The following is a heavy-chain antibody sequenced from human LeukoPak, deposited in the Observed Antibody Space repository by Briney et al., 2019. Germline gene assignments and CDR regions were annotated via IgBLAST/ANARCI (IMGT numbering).Heavy chain of an antibody. J-gene: IGHJ5*02. CDR2: INPNSGGT. D-gene: IGHD6-13*01. V-gene: IGHV1-2*02. CDR1: GYTFTGYY. Sequence: GPSVKVSCKASGYTFTGYYMHWVRQDPGHGLEWKGWINPNSGGTNCEQKFQGRVTMTRDTSISTAYMDVSRLRSDDTAVYYCASEDTRVYVSWGQGTLVTVSS. CDR3: ASEDTRVYVS.